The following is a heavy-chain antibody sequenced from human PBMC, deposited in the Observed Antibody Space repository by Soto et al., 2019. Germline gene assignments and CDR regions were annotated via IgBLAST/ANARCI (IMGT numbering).Heavy chain of an antibody. CDR3: AKDSYDILTGSIVDY. J-gene: IGHJ4*02. CDR1: GFTFSSYA. D-gene: IGHD3-9*01. Sequence: EVQLLESGGGLVQPGGSLRLSCAASGFTFSSYAMSWVRQAPGKGLEWVSAISGSGGSTYYADSVKGRFTISRDNSKNTLYLQMNSLRAEDAAVYYCAKDSYDILTGSIVDYWGQGTLVTVSS. V-gene: IGHV3-23*01. CDR2: ISGSGGST.